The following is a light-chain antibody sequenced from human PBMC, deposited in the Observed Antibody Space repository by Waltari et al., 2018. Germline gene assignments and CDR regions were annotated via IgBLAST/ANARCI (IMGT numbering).Light chain of an antibody. CDR2: VVI. CDR3: SSFSGANTVL. J-gene: IGLJ2*01. CDR1: ARDVGGFRF. Sequence: QSALTQPPSASGSPGHSVTISCTVTARDVGGFRFVSWYQQHPGKATHLIFYVVIQRPSGVPDRFSGSTSGTTASLTVSGLQPEDAADYFCSSFSGANTVLFGGGTKLTVL. V-gene: IGLV2-8*01.